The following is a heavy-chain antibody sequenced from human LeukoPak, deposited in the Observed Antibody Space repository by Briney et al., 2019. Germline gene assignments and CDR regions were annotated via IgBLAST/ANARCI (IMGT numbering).Heavy chain of an antibody. V-gene: IGHV3-7*01. Sequence: GSLRLSCAASGLSFRSYWMSWVRQAPGKGLEWVANIKRDGTEKYYVGSVEGRFTISRDNAKNSLYLQMNSLRAEDTAVYYCARGPNTDYGRRYYYYMDVWGKGTTVTVSS. CDR3: ARGPNTDYGRRYYYYMDV. D-gene: IGHD4-17*01. CDR2: IKRDGTEK. J-gene: IGHJ6*03. CDR1: GLSFRSYW.